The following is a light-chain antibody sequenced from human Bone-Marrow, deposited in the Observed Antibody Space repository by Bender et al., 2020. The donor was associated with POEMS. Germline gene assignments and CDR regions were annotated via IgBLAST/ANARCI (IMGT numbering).Light chain of an antibody. Sequence: QSALTQPASVSGSPGQSITISCTGTSRDVGMFNLVSWYQQYPGKVPKLIIYEGSKRPSGVSDRFTGSKSGNTASLTISGLLPEDEADYYCSSYRSGSTPFVFGTGTKVTVL. J-gene: IGLJ1*01. CDR1: SRDVGMFNL. CDR3: SSYRSGSTPFV. V-gene: IGLV2-14*02. CDR2: EGS.